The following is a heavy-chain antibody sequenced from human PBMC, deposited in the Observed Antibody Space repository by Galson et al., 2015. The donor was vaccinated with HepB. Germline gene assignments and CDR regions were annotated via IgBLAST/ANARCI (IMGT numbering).Heavy chain of an antibody. J-gene: IGHJ4*02. V-gene: IGHV3-33*01. CDR1: GFSFSTFG. Sequence: SLRLSCAASGFSFSTFGMHWVRQAPGKGLEWVAVIWYDGSTKNYADSVKGRFTISRDNSKNTLYLQMDSLRVEDTAVYYCARDDIAAAGTDHWGQGTLVTVSS. CDR2: IWYDGSTK. D-gene: IGHD6-13*01. CDR3: ARDDIAAAGTDH.